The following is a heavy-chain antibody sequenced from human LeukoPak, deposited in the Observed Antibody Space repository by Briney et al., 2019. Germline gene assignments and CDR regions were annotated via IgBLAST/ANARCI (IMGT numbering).Heavy chain of an antibody. CDR2: IYYSGST. Sequence: SETLSLTCTVSGGSISSYYWSWIRQPPGKGLEWIGYIYYSGSTNYNPPLKSRVTISVDTSKNQFSLKLSSVTAADTAVYYCARVGYSSSWYFFVCWGQGTLVSVCS. D-gene: IGHD6-13*01. CDR3: ARVGYSSSWYFFVC. V-gene: IGHV4-59*01. CDR1: GGSISSYY. J-gene: IGHJ4*02.